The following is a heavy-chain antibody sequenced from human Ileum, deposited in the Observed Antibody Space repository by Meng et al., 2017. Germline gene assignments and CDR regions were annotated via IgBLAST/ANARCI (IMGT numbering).Heavy chain of an antibody. J-gene: IGHJ3*02. CDR3: ARENYYGSGRLGAFDI. CDR1: GYTFTSYG. Sequence: ASVKVSCKASGYTFTSYGISWVRQAPGQGLEWMGWISAYNGNTNYAQKLQGRDTMTTDTSTSTAYMELRSLRAEDTAVYYCARENYYGSGRLGAFDIWGQGTMVTVSS. CDR2: ISAYNGNT. V-gene: IGHV1-18*01. D-gene: IGHD3-10*01.